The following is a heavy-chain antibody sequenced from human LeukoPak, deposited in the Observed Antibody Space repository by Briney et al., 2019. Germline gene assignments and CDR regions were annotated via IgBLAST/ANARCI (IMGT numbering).Heavy chain of an antibody. J-gene: IGHJ4*02. V-gene: IGHV3-23*01. CDR3: ARSGVATCHY. D-gene: IGHD2-15*01. CDR1: GFTFSNYA. Sequence: GGSLRLSCQASGFTFSNYAMSWVRQAPGKGLEWVLSINPDDGGSFFANSVKGRFTISRDDSRSVVYLQMNSLRAEDTAVYYCARSGVATCHYWGQGILVTVSS. CDR2: INPDDGGS.